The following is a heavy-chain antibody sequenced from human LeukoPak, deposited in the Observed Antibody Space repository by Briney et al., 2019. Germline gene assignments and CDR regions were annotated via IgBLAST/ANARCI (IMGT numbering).Heavy chain of an antibody. CDR1: GFTFTSYW. D-gene: IGHD3-22*01. Sequence: PGGSLRLSCAASGFTFTSYWMHWVRQAPGKGLVWVARINSDGSTRGHADSVKGRFTISRDNAKNTLYLQMNSLRGEDTAVYYCARGVYYVSSGYYNPLNFDYWGQGALVTVSS. CDR2: INSDGSTR. J-gene: IGHJ4*02. V-gene: IGHV3-74*01. CDR3: ARGVYYVSSGYYNPLNFDY.